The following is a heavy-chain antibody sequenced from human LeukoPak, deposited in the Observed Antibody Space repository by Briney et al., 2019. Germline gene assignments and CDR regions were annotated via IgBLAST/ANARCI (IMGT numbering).Heavy chain of an antibody. CDR3: ARHTWQWLPFDD. Sequence: GGSLRLSCAASGFTFRSYAMSWVRQAPGKGLEWVSGISDSGGRTYDADSVKGRFTISRDNSKNTLYLQMNTLRAEDTAVYYCARHTWQWLPFDDWGQGTQVTISS. D-gene: IGHD5-12*01. CDR2: ISDSGGRT. CDR1: GFTFRSYA. V-gene: IGHV3-23*01. J-gene: IGHJ4*02.